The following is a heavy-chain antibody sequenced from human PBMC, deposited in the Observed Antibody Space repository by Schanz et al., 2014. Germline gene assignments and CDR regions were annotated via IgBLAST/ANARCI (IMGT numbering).Heavy chain of an antibody. CDR1: GGSIRRSTYY. CDR3: VRQLLWFGESGVDT. D-gene: IGHD3-10*01. Sequence: QLQLQESGPGLVKPSETLSLTCTVSGGSIRRSTYYWGWIRQPPGKGLEWVASIYNSGSAYYGPPLKSRFTISVEPSKNQFSLRLNSVTASDTAVYYCVRQLLWFGESGVDTWGQGTLVVVSS. V-gene: IGHV4-39*01. J-gene: IGHJ5*02. CDR2: IYNSGSA.